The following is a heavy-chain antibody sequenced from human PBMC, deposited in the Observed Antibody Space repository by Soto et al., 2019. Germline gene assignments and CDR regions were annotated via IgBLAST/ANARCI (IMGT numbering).Heavy chain of an antibody. CDR1: EFTFSTYP. J-gene: IGHJ3*01. CDR2: VSYDGSNK. D-gene: IGHD2-2*02. V-gene: IGHV3-30-3*01. CDR3: AREYPRGSFDL. Sequence: QVQLVESGGGVVQPGRSLRLSCAASEFTFSTYPMHWVRQAPGKGLEWVALVSYDGSNKYYADSVKGRLTTSRDQSRNTLYLQMDSLRTEDTALYYCAREYPRGSFDLWGQGTMVTVSS.